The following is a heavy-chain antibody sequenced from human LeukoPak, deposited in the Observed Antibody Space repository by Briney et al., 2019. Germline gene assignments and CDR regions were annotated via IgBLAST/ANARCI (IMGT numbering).Heavy chain of an antibody. CDR1: GYTFAVYF. CDR3: ARTPVDLATDYFDY. V-gene: IGHV1-46*01. Sequence: GASVKVSCKASGYTFAVYFMHWVRQAPGQGLEWMGWINPSGGSTSYAQKFQGRVTMTRDTSTSTVYMELSSLRSEDTAVYYCARTPVDLATDYFDYWGQGTLVTVSS. D-gene: IGHD5-24*01. J-gene: IGHJ4*02. CDR2: INPSGGST.